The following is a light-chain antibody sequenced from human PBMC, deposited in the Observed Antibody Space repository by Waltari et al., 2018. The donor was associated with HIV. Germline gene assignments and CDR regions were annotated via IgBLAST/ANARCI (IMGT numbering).Light chain of an antibody. CDR1: QSISSY. V-gene: IGKV1-39*01. Sequence: DIQMTKSPSSLSASIGDRVTITCRARQSISSYLHWYQHKPGRAPSLLIYAASTLQSGVPSRFSGSGSDTDFTLTISNLQPEDFAIYYCQQSYSTSWTFGQGTKVEIK. CDR2: AAS. CDR3: QQSYSTSWT. J-gene: IGKJ1*01.